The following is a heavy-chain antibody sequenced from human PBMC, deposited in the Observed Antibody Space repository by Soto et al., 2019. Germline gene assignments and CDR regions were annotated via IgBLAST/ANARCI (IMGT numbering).Heavy chain of an antibody. D-gene: IGHD3-10*01. Sequence: QVQLLESGGGVVQPGRSLRLSCAASGFIFSSYAMHWVRQAPGKGLEWVAVISYGGNEKYYADSVEGGFTISRDNSKNMIYLQMSGLRPENTAVYYCAKVSSDRGYYYFAMDVWGQGTTVTVSS. CDR1: GFIFSSYA. CDR2: ISYGGNEK. CDR3: AKVSSDRGYYYFAMDV. J-gene: IGHJ6*02. V-gene: IGHV3-30*18.